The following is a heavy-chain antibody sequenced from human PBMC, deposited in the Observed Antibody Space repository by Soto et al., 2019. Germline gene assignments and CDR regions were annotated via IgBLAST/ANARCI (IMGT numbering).Heavy chain of an antibody. CDR2: ISSSSSYI. D-gene: IGHD2-8*01. CDR3: AREAEGTVYAKYYFDY. V-gene: IGHV3-21*01. J-gene: IGHJ4*02. CDR1: GFTFSSYS. Sequence: GSLRLSCAASGFTFSSYSMNWVRQAPGKGLEWVSSISSSSSYIYYADSVKGRFTISRDNAKNSLYLQMNSLRAEDTAVYYCAREAEGTVYAKYYFDYWGQGT.